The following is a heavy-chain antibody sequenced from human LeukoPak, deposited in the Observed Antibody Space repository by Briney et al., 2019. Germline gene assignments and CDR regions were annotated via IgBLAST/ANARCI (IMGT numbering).Heavy chain of an antibody. V-gene: IGHV3-48*01. J-gene: IGHJ4*02. CDR3: AKDLSSGSRRAY. D-gene: IGHD6-19*01. Sequence: GGSLRLSCAASGFTFSSYNMNWVRQAPGKGLEWVSYISSSGSTIYYADSVKGRFTISRDNSKNTLYLQMNSLRAEDTGVYYCAKDLSSGSRRAYWGQGTLVTVSS. CDR2: ISSSGSTI. CDR1: GFTFSSYN.